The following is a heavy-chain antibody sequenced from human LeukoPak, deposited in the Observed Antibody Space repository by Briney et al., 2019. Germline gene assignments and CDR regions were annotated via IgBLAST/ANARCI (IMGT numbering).Heavy chain of an antibody. Sequence: GGSLRLSCAASGFTVSSTYMSWVRQTPGKGLEWVSVIYSDGKVYYIDPVKGRFTISRDNSKNTLYLQMNSLRAEDTAVYYCAKTPDDDFWSGNSDYWGRGTLVTVSS. CDR3: AKTPDDDFWSGNSDY. CDR2: IYSDGKV. CDR1: GFTVSSTY. J-gene: IGHJ4*02. V-gene: IGHV3-53*01. D-gene: IGHD3-3*01.